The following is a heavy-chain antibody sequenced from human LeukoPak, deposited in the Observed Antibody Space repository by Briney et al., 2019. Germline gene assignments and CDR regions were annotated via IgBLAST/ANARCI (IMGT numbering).Heavy chain of an antibody. CDR1: GFTFSSYW. D-gene: IGHD5-12*01. V-gene: IGHV3-74*01. CDR2: INSDGSST. CDR3: ARGGLGGYGRYFDY. J-gene: IGHJ4*02. Sequence: GGSLRLSCAASGFTFSSYWMHWVRQAPGKGLAWVSRINSDGSSTSYADSVKGRFTISRDNAKNTLYLQMNSLRAEDTAVYYCARGGLGGYGRYFDYWDQGTLVTVSS.